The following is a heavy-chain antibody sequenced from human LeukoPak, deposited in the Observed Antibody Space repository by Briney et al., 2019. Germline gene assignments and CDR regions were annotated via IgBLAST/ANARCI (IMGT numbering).Heavy chain of an antibody. CDR3: AREGDNYGNWFDP. CDR1: GGSFSGYY. Sequence: SETLSLTCAVYGGSFSGYYWSWIRQPPGKGLEWIGEINHSGSTNYNPSLKSRVTISLDTSKNQFSLKLSSVTAADTAVYYCAREGDNYGNWFDPWGQGTLVTVSS. CDR2: INHSGST. V-gene: IGHV4-34*01. J-gene: IGHJ5*02. D-gene: IGHD5-18*01.